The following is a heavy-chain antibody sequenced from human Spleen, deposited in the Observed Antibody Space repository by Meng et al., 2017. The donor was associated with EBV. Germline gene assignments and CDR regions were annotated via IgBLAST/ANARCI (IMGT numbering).Heavy chain of an antibody. J-gene: IGHJ4*02. CDR3: ARDSHGYYFFDF. CDR1: GYSISSCAYS. CDR2: IFHTGST. Sequence: HPQLQESGAGLVTPSQTLSLTCTVSGYSISSCAYSWSWVRQPPGKGLEWIGYIFHTGSTYYNASLKSRVTISVDRSKHQFSLKLTSVTPADTAVYYCARDSHGYYFFDFWGPGTLVTVSS. D-gene: IGHD3-22*01. V-gene: IGHV4-30-2*01.